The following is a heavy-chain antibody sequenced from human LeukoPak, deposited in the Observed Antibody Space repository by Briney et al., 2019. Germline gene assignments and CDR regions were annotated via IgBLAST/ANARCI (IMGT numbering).Heavy chain of an antibody. V-gene: IGHV4-61*02. Sequence: SQTLSLTCTVSGNSISSGDNYWSWIRQPAGKGLEWIGRISGSGTITYNPALQSRLSISIDTSKNQFSLKLMSVTAADTAVYYCARHRSRYSGSYWGADYWGQGTLVTVSS. J-gene: IGHJ4*02. CDR3: ARHRSRYSGSYWGADY. D-gene: IGHD1-26*01. CDR1: GNSISSGDNY. CDR2: ISGSGTI.